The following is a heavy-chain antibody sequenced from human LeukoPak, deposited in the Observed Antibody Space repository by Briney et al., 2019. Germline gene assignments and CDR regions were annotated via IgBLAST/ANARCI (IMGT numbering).Heavy chain of an antibody. V-gene: IGHV4-59*01. CDR2: IYYRGDT. D-gene: IGHD6-13*01. Sequence: SETLSLTCSVSGGSMSGYYWSWIRQPPGQGLEWIGFIYYRGDTKYNPSLKSRVTVLVDTSKNQFSLKLSSVTAADTAVYYCARAGSSSWPHYYYYMDVWGKGTTVTISS. J-gene: IGHJ6*03. CDR1: GGSMSGYY. CDR3: ARAGSSSWPHYYYYMDV.